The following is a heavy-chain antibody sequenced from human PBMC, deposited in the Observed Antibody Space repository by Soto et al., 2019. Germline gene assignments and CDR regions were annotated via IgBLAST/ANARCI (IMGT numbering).Heavy chain of an antibody. CDR3: ASLGRWLRLGRPGGDFDY. Sequence: SETLSLTCTVSGGSISSSSYYWGWIRQPPGKGLEWIGSIYYSGSTYYNPSLKSRVTISVDTSKNQFSLKLSSVTAADTAVYYCASLGRWLRLGRPGGDFDYWGQGTLVTVSS. CDR1: GGSISSSSYY. CDR2: IYYSGST. D-gene: IGHD5-12*01. J-gene: IGHJ4*02. V-gene: IGHV4-39*01.